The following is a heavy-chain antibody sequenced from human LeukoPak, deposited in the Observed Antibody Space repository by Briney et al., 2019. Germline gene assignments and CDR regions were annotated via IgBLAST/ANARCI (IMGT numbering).Heavy chain of an antibody. Sequence: SETLSLTCTVSGGSISSYYWSWIRQPPGKGLEWIGYIYYSGSTNYNPSLKSRVTISVDTSKNQFSLKLSSVTAADTAVYYCARGGDSSSWYEFFDWFDPWGQGTLVTVSS. CDR1: GGSISSYY. J-gene: IGHJ5*02. D-gene: IGHD6-13*01. CDR3: ARGGDSSSWYEFFDWFDP. V-gene: IGHV4-59*12. CDR2: IYYSGST.